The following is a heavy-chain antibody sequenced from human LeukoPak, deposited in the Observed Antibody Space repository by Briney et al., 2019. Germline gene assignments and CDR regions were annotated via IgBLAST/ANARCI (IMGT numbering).Heavy chain of an antibody. V-gene: IGHV3-53*01. CDR2: IYSSGHI. J-gene: IGHJ4*02. D-gene: IGHD1-1*01. CDR3: ARVGYNWNGPSGFDY. CDR1: GFTVSSNY. Sequence: GGSLRLSCAVSGFTVSSNYMSWVRQAPGKGLEWVSIIYSSGHIYYRDSVKGRFTISRDNAKNSLYLQMNSLRAEDTAVYYCARVGYNWNGPSGFDYWGQGTLVTVSS.